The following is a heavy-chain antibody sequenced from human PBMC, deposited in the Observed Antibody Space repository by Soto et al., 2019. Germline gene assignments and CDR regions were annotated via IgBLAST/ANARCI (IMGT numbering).Heavy chain of an antibody. D-gene: IGHD6-19*01. CDR3: ARGDCSGWWDWFDP. CDR2: MNPNSGNT. CDR1: GYTFTSYD. V-gene: IGHV1-8*01. Sequence: QVQLVQSGAEVKKPGASVKVSCKASGYTFTSYDINWVRQATGQGLEWMGWMNPNSGNTGYAQKFQGRVTMTRDTSISTAYMEVSSLRSEDTAVYYCARGDCSGWWDWFDPWGQGTLVTVSS. J-gene: IGHJ5*02.